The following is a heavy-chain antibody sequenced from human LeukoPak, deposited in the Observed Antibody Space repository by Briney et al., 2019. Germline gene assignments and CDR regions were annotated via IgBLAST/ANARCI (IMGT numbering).Heavy chain of an antibody. J-gene: IGHJ4*02. V-gene: IGHV4-39*01. D-gene: IGHD5-24*01. CDR2: VHYTGTT. CDR3: ATKDGYKAY. CDR1: GGSLSSGTYS. Sequence: SETLTLTCRVSGGSLSSGTYSRGWIRQPPGQGLEWIGSVHYTGTTYCNPSLRSRVTISVDPSKNQFSLKLTSVTAADTAVYYCATKDGYKAYWGQGTLVTVSS.